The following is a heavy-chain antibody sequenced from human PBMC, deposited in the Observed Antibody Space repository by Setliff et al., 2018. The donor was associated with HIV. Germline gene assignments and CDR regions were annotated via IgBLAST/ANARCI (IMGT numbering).Heavy chain of an antibody. CDR2: ISSSSSYI. CDR3: ARPQHIYDDSSDDY. CDR1: GFTFSSYS. D-gene: IGHD3-22*01. V-gene: IGHV3-21*01. Sequence: PGGSLRLSCAASGFTFSSYSMNWVRQAPGKGLEWVSSISSSSSYIYYADSVKGRFTISRDNAKNSLYLQMNSLRAEDTAMYYCARPQHIYDDSSDDYWGQGTLVTVSS. J-gene: IGHJ4*02.